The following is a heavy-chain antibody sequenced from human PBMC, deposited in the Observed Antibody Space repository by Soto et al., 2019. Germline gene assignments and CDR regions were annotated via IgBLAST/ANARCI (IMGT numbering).Heavy chain of an antibody. D-gene: IGHD3-10*01. CDR3: ATAPEGPLLWFGELYRAFDI. CDR2: INSDGSST. V-gene: IGHV3-74*01. J-gene: IGHJ3*02. CDR1: GFTFSSYW. Sequence: GGSLRLSCAASGFTFSSYWMHWVRQAPGKGLVWVSRINSDGSSTSYADSVKGRFTISRDNAKNTLYLQMKSLRAEDTAVYYCATAPEGPLLWFGELYRAFDIWGQGTMVTVSS.